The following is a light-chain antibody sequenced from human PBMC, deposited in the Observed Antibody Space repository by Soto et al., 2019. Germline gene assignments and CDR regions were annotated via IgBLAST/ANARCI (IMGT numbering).Light chain of an antibody. CDR2: AAS. V-gene: IGKV1-8*01. CDR3: QQYYTYPLT. Sequence: AIRVTQSPSSLSASTGDRVTITCRASQGINRSLAWYQQKPGQAPRLLIYAASTLQSGVPSRFSGSGSETDFTLTISCLQSEDFATYYCQQYYTYPLTFGGGTKVEIK. J-gene: IGKJ4*01. CDR1: QGINRS.